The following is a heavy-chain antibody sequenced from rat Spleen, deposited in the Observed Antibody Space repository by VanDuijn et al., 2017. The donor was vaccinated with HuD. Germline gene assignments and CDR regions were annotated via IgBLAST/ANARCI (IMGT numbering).Heavy chain of an antibody. D-gene: IGHD1-9*01. CDR3: ARRHYGYTDYFDY. J-gene: IGHJ2*01. CDR2: ISYEGSIT. Sequence: EVQLVESDGGLVQPGRSLKLSCAASGFTFSDYYMAWVRQAPTKGLEWVATISYEGSITYFGDSVKGRFTISRDNAKSTLYLQMNSLRSEDTATYYCARRHYGYTDYFDYWGQGVMVTVSS. V-gene: IGHV5-22*01. CDR1: GFTFSDYY.